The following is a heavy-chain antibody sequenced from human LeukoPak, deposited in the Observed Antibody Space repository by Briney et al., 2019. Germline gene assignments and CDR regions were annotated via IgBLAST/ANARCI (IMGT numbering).Heavy chain of an antibody. Sequence: RPGGSLRLSCAASGFTFSNYEMNWVRQAPGRGLEWVSYISTSGRTIYYADSVKGRFTISRDNAKNSLYLQMNSLRVEDTAVYYCARAYGYDYWGQGTLVTVSS. CDR2: ISTSGRTI. D-gene: IGHD5-24*01. V-gene: IGHV3-48*03. CDR1: GFTFSNYE. J-gene: IGHJ4*02. CDR3: ARAYGYDY.